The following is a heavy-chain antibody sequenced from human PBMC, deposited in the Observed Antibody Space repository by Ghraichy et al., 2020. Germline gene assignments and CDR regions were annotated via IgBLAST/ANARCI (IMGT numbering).Heavy chain of an antibody. D-gene: IGHD5-12*01. V-gene: IGHV1-69*04. CDR3: AGGRLRSYYYYYGMDV. Sequence: SVKVSCKASGGTFSSYAISWVRQAPGQGLEWMGRIIPILGIANYAQKFQGRVTITADKSTSTAYMELSSLRSEDTAVYYCAGGRLRSYYYYYGMDVWGQGTTVTVSS. CDR1: GGTFSSYA. J-gene: IGHJ6*02. CDR2: IIPILGIA.